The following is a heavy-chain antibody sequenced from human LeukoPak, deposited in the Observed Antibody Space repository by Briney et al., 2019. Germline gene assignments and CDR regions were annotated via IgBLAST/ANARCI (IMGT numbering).Heavy chain of an antibody. J-gene: IGHJ5*02. Sequence: SETLSLTCTVSGYSISSGYYWGWIRQPPGKGLEWIGSIYHSGSTYYNPSLKSRVTISVDTSKNQFSLKLSSVTAADTAVYYCARETEVSDSNWFDPWGQGTLVTVSS. V-gene: IGHV4-38-2*02. D-gene: IGHD1-14*01. CDR1: GYSISSGYY. CDR3: ARETEVSDSNWFDP. CDR2: IYHSGST.